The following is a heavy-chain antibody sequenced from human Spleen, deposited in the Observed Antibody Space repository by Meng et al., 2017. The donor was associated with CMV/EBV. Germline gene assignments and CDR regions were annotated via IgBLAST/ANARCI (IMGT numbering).Heavy chain of an antibody. D-gene: IGHD6-19*01. CDR1: GYTFNNYA. CDR3: ATQYIRASGWYYFDY. Sequence: ASVKVSCKVFGYTFNNYAVNWVRQAPGQGPEWMGWISTYNGDTRYAQRFQDRVTMTTDTSTGTAYMELRNMRSDDTAVYYCATQYIRASGWYYFDYWGQGTLVTVS. V-gene: IGHV1-18*01. J-gene: IGHJ4*02. CDR2: ISTYNGDT.